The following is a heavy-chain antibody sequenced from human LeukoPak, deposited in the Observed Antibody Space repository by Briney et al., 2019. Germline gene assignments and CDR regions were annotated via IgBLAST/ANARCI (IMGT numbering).Heavy chain of an antibody. D-gene: IGHD4-17*01. CDR2: IKSKTDGGAA. V-gene: IGHV3-15*01. CDR1: GFSFTNAW. CDR3: TTDPGDYEDY. Sequence: GGSLRLSCAASGFSFTNAWMSWVRQPPGKGLEWVGRIKSKTDGGAADYAAPVKGRFSISRDDSKNTLYLQMNSLKTEATAVYYCTTDPGDYEDYWGQGTLVTASS. J-gene: IGHJ4*02.